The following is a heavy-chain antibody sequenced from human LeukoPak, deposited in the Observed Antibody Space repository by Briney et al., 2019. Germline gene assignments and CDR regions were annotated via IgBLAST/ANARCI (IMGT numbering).Heavy chain of an antibody. CDR1: GYPFTTYR. CDR3: ARDVPDFWSGFDY. J-gene: IGHJ4*02. D-gene: IGHD3-3*01. Sequence: GASVKVSCKASGYPFTTYRLSWVRQAPAQGLEWMGQISGNDGDTNYAQKFQGRVTMTTDTATSTAYMELTSLRSDDTAVYYCARDVPDFWSGFDYWGQGTLVTVSP. CDR2: ISGNDGDT. V-gene: IGHV1-18*01.